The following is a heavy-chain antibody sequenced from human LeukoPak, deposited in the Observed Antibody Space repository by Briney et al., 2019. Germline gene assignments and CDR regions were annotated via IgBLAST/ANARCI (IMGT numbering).Heavy chain of an antibody. CDR3: ARGGPTYYYDSSGYLFYFDY. CDR2: INPNSGGT. Sequence: GASVKVSCKASGYTFTGYYMHWVRQAPGQGLEWMGWINPNSGGTNYAQKFQGRVTMTRDTSISTAYMELSRLRSDDTAVYYCARGGPTYYYDSSGYLFYFDYWGQGTLVTVSS. J-gene: IGHJ4*02. V-gene: IGHV1-2*02. CDR1: GYTFTGYY. D-gene: IGHD3-22*01.